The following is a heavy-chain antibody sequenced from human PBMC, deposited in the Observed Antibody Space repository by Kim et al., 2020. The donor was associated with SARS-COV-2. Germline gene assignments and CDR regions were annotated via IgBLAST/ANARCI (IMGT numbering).Heavy chain of an antibody. CDR2: IYYSGST. J-gene: IGHJ4*02. CDR3: AGGVEMATIAFPPSY. D-gene: IGHD5-12*01. Sequence: SETLSLTCTVSGGSISSSSYYWGWIRQPPGKGLEWIGSIYYSGSTYYNPSLKSRVTISVDTSKNQFSLKLSSVTAADTAVYYCAGGVEMATIAFPPSYWGQGTLVTVSS. CDR1: GGSISSSSYY. V-gene: IGHV4-39*01.